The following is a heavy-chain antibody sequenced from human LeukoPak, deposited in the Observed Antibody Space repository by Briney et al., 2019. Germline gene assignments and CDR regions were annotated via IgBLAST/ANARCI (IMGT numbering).Heavy chain of an antibody. V-gene: IGHV4-34*01. CDR3: AVSTRGYSSGGWFDP. CDR2: INHSGST. D-gene: IGHD6-19*01. CDR1: GASISGSSHYF. Sequence: SETLSLTCTVSGASISGSSHYFWGWIRQTPGKGLEWIGEINHSGSTNYNPSLKSRVTISVDTSKNQFSLKLSSVTAADTAVYYCAVSTRGYSSGGWFDPWGQGTLVTVSS. J-gene: IGHJ5*02.